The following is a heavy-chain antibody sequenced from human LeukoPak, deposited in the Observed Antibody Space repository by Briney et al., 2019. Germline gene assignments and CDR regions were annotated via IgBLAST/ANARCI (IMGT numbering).Heavy chain of an antibody. Sequence: GGSLRLSCAASGFTFSSYAMHWVRQAPGKGLEWVAVISYDGSNKYYADSVKGRFTISRDNSKNTLYLQMNSLRAEDTAVYYCAKDRGFWSGYYSVLDYWGQGTLVTVSS. CDR2: ISYDGSNK. J-gene: IGHJ4*02. CDR1: GFTFSSYA. D-gene: IGHD3-3*01. V-gene: IGHV3-30-3*01. CDR3: AKDRGFWSGYYSVLDY.